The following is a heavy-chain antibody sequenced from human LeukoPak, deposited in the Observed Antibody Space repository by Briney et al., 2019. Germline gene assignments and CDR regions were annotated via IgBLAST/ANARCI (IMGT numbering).Heavy chain of an antibody. J-gene: IGHJ3*02. Sequence: PGGSLRLSCAASGFTFSSYSMNWVRQAPGKGLEWVSPISSSSSYIYYADSVKGRFTISRDNAKNSLYLQMNSLRAEDTAVYYCARPRFYDSSGFDAFDIWGQGTMVTVSS. V-gene: IGHV3-21*01. D-gene: IGHD3-22*01. CDR2: ISSSSSYI. CDR1: GFTFSSYS. CDR3: ARPRFYDSSGFDAFDI.